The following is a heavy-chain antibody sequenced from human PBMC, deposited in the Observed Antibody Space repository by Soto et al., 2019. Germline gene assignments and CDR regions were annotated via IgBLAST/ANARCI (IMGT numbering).Heavy chain of an antibody. CDR1: GGTFTSYA. D-gene: IGHD2-15*01. Sequence: QVQLVQSGAEVKKPGSSVKVSCKASGGTFTSYAITWVRQAPGQGLEWMGRIIPIIGTANYAQKLQDRVTIIADESTNTAFMALSNIRYEDPAVYYCATLPYGGYHGYFDYWGQGTLVTVSS. V-gene: IGHV1-69*01. CDR3: ATLPYGGYHGYFDY. J-gene: IGHJ4*02. CDR2: IIPIIGTA.